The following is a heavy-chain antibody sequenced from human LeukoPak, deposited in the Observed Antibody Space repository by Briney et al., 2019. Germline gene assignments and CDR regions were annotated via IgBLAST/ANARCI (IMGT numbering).Heavy chain of an antibody. D-gene: IGHD3-10*01. CDR3: ARGLRGFVDY. CDR1: GGSFRGYY. CDR2: INHSGST. J-gene: IGHJ4*02. V-gene: IGHV4-34*01. Sequence: SETLSLTCAVYGGSFRGYYWSWIRQPPGKGLEWIGEINHSGSTNYNPSLKSRVTISVDTSKNQFSLKLSSVTAADTAVYYCARGLRGFVDYWGQGTLVTVSS.